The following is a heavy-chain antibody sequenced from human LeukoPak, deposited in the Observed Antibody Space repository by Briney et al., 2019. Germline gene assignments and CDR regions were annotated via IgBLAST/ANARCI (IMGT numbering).Heavy chain of an antibody. CDR3: ARDGVAGGFDY. Sequence: PSETLSLTCTVSGDSIGSYYWNWIRQAPGKGLEWIGYIHYSGSTNHNSSLKSRVTISVDTSKNQYSLKLSSVTAADTAVYYCARDGVAGGFDYWGQGTLVTVSS. J-gene: IGHJ4*02. CDR2: IHYSGST. D-gene: IGHD6-19*01. V-gene: IGHV4-59*01. CDR1: GDSIGSYY.